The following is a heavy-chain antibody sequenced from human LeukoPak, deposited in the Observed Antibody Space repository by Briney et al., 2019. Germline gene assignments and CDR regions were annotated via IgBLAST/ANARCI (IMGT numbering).Heavy chain of an antibody. CDR3: ARDYCSSTSCYFDY. J-gene: IGHJ4*02. Sequence: SVTLSFTSTVSGGYISGGGYFRRWIRQPPGKGLGWNAYIYHSGSTYYNPSLKSRVTISVDRSKNQFSLKLSSVTGADTAVYYCARDYCSSTSCYFDYWGQGTLVTVSS. V-gene: IGHV4-30-2*01. CDR2: IYHSGST. D-gene: IGHD2-2*01. CDR1: GGYISGGGYF.